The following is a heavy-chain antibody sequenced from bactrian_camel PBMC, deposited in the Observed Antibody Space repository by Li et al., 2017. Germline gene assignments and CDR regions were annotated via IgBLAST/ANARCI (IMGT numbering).Heavy chain of an antibody. D-gene: IGHD7*01. Sequence: VQLVESGGGSVQDGGSLRLSCEGSGITYRDPCMGWFRQLPGKERETIATMDGYGGTRYANSVKGRFTISQDSANNTVYLQMDSLKPEDTAKYYCAAGPWCTWDTHLYRAWGQGTQVTVS. CDR3: AAGPWCTWDTHLYRA. J-gene: IGHJ6*01. CDR2: MDGYGGT. V-gene: IGHV3S53*01. CDR1: GITYRDPC.